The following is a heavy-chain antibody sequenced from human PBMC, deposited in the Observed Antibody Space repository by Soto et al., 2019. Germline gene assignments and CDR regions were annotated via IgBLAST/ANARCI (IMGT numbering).Heavy chain of an antibody. V-gene: IGHV3-7*01. D-gene: IGHD2-2*01. CDR2: IKQDGSEK. J-gene: IGHJ3*02. CDR1: GFTFSSYW. CDR3: ARGGGYCSSTSCPEGGDAFDI. Sequence: EVQLVESGGGLVQPGGSLRLSCAASGFTFSSYWMSWVRQAPGKGLEWVANIKQDGSEKYYVDSVKGRFTISRDNAKNSLYLQMNSLRAEDTAVYYCARGGGYCSSTSCPEGGDAFDIWGQGTMVTVSS.